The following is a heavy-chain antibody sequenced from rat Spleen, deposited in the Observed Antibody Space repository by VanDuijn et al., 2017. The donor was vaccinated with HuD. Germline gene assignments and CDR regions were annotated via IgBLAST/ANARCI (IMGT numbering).Heavy chain of an antibody. CDR1: GFTFSDYY. V-gene: IGHV5-29*01. CDR3: ARPYGDY. CDR2: ISYDGSST. Sequence: EVQLVESDGGLVQPGRSLKLSCAASGFTFSDYYMAWVRQAPTKGLEWVATISYDGSSTYYRDSVKGRFTISRDNAKSTLYLQMDSLRSEDTATYYCARPYGDYWGQGVMVTVSS. D-gene: IGHD1-11*01. J-gene: IGHJ2*01.